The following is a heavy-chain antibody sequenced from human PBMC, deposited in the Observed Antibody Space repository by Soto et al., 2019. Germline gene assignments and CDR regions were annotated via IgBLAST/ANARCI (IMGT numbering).Heavy chain of an antibody. CDR1: GGSISSSSYY. CDR2: IYYSGST. J-gene: IGHJ5*02. V-gene: IGHV4-39*01. CDR3: ARHQSHSSSYVDP. Sequence: SETLSLTCTVSGGSISSSSYYWGWIRQPPGKGLEWIGSIYYSGSTYYSPSLKSRVTMSVDTSKNQFSLKLSSVTAADTAVYYCARHQSHSSSYVDPWGQGTLVTVS. D-gene: IGHD6-13*01.